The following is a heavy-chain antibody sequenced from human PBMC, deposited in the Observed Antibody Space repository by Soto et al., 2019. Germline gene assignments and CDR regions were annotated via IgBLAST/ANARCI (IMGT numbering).Heavy chain of an antibody. J-gene: IGHJ4*02. CDR2: ISYHGRNI. CDR1: GFTFSSTA. V-gene: IGHV3-30*04. CDR3: ATDGSSRYYFDY. Sequence: PGGSLRLSCAASGFTFSSTAMHWVRQAPGKGLEWVSLISYHGRNIFYANSVKGRFTISRDNSKNTLYLHMNSLRTEDTAVYFCATDGSSRYYFDYWGQGTLVTVSS.